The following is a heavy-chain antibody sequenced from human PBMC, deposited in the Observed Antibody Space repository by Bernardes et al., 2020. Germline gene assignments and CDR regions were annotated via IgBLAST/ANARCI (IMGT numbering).Heavy chain of an antibody. CDR2: IKQDGSEK. CDR3: ARGGDYDFWSGYLGYFDY. V-gene: IGHV3-7*01. Sequence: GGSLRLSCAASGFTFSSYWMSWVRQAPGKGLEWVANIKQDGSEKYYVDSVKGRFTISRDNAKNSLYLQMNSLRAEDTAVYYCARGGDYDFWSGYLGYFDYWGQGTLVTVSS. CDR1: GFTFSSYW. J-gene: IGHJ4*02. D-gene: IGHD3-3*01.